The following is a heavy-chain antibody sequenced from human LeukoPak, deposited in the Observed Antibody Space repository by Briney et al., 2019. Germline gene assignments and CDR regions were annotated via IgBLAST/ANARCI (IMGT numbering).Heavy chain of an antibody. D-gene: IGHD4-17*01. CDR3: ARDQLGGDPDDYYYYYMDV. J-gene: IGHJ6*03. Sequence: PGGSLRLSCTTSGFFFGAYAMSWFRQAPGKGLEWVGFIRIKTYGGAIEYAASVKGRFTISRDDSKGIAYLQMNSLKTEDTAVYYCARDQLGGDPDDYYYYYMDVWGKGTTVTVSS. CDR1: GFFFGAYA. CDR2: IRIKTYGGAI. V-gene: IGHV3-49*03.